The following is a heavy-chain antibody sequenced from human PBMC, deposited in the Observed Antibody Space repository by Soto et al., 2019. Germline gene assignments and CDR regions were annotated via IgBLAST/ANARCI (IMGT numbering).Heavy chain of an antibody. D-gene: IGHD6-19*01. CDR3: AREVSSGGHFDY. Sequence: EVPLVESGGGLVQPGGSLRLSCEASGFTLSSHWMNWVRQAPGKGLVWVSRIDSDGGSITYADSVKGRFTISRDNAKNTLYLQINSLRADDTAVYYCAREVSSGGHFDYCGQGTLVTVSS. V-gene: IGHV3-74*01. CDR1: GFTLSSHW. CDR2: IDSDGGSI. J-gene: IGHJ4*02.